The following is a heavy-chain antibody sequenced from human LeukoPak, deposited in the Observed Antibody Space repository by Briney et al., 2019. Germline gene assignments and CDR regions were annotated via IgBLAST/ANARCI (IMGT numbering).Heavy chain of an antibody. CDR1: GGSFSSYY. D-gene: IGHD5-12*01. CDR3: AREGWLRRAFDY. CDR2: IYHSGDT. Sequence: SETLSLTCAVYGGSFSSYYWSWIRQPPGKGLEWIGEIYHSGDTNYNPSLKSRVTISVDTSKNQFSLKLSSVTAADTAVYYCAREGWLRRAFDYWGQGTLVTVSS. V-gene: IGHV4-34*01. J-gene: IGHJ4*02.